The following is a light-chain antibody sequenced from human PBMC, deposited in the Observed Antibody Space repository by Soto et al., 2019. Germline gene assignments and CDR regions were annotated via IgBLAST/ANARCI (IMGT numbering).Light chain of an antibody. Sequence: DIQMTQSPSSLSASLGDRVTITCRSSQSISSYLNWYQKKPGKDPKLLIYAASSLQSGVPSRFSGIGSGTDFNLTIRSLQTEDFATYEGQQRYSTTITFGQLTRREIK. CDR2: AAS. J-gene: IGKJ5*01. V-gene: IGKV1-39*01. CDR1: QSISSY. CDR3: QQRYSTTIT.